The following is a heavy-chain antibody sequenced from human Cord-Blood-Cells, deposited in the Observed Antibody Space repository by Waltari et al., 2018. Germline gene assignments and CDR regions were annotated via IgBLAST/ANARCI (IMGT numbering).Heavy chain of an antibody. J-gene: IGHJ4*02. D-gene: IGHD5-12*01. Sequence: EVQLVESGGGLVKPGRSLRLSCTASGFTFGDYAMSWFRQAPGKGLEWVGFIRSKAYGGTTEYAASVKGRFTISRDDSKSIAYLQMNSLKTEDTAVYYCTRDLLGGRDGYNYYFDYWGQGTLVTVSS. CDR2: IRSKAYGGTT. CDR1: GFTFGDYA. V-gene: IGHV3-49*05. CDR3: TRDLLGGRDGYNYYFDY.